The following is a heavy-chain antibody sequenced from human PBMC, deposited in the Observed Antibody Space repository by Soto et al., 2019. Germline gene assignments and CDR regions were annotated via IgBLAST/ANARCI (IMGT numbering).Heavy chain of an antibody. J-gene: IGHJ5*02. V-gene: IGHV5-51*01. CDR2: IYPGDSDT. D-gene: IGHD3-10*01. CDR3: ARHGSAITMVRGVIAQNNWYDP. CDR1: GYSFTSYW. Sequence: GESLKISCKGSGYSFTSYWIGWVRQMPGKGLEWMGIIYPGDSDTRYSPSFQGQVTISADKSISTAYLQWSSLKASDTAMYYCARHGSAITMVRGVIAQNNWYDPWGQGTLVTVSS.